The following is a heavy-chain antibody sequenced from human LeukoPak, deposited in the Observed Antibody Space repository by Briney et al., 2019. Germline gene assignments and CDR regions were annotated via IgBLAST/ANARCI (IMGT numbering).Heavy chain of an antibody. J-gene: IGHJ4*02. Sequence: PGGSLRLSCAASGFTFSTYAMIWVRQAPGKGLEWVSGITNSGGSTYYADSVKGRFTISRDNSKNSLFVQMNSLRAEDTAVYFCAKSRSGSANWALQIFDNWGQGTLVTVSS. CDR1: GFTFSTYA. CDR2: ITNSGGST. CDR3: AKSRSGSANWALQIFDN. D-gene: IGHD1-1*01. V-gene: IGHV3-23*01.